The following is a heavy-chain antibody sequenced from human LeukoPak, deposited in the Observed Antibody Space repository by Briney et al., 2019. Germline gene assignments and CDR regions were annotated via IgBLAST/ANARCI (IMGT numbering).Heavy chain of an antibody. CDR3: ARTSTGYCSSTSCYHFDY. CDR2: IYHSGST. J-gene: IGHJ4*02. Sequence: SQTLSLTCTVSGGSISSGGYYWSWIRQPPGKGLEWIGYIYHSGSTYYNPSLKSRVTISVDRSKNQFSLKLSSVTAADTAVYYCARTSTGYCSSTSCYHFDYWGQGTLVTVSS. V-gene: IGHV4-30-2*01. D-gene: IGHD2-2*01. CDR1: GGSISSGGYY.